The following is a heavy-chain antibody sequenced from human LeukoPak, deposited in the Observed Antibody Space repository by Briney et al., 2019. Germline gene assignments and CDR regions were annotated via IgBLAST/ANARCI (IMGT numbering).Heavy chain of an antibody. CDR2: ISSTNTYI. D-gene: IGHD4-17*01. CDR3: ARGFEDYGDYGKSFDY. J-gene: IGHJ4*02. V-gene: IGHV3-21*01. CDR1: GFTFSSYS. Sequence: GGSLRLSCAASGFTFSSYSMNGVRQAPGKGLEWVSSISSTNTYIYYADSVKGRFTVSRDIAESSLYLQMDSLRVEDSAVYYCARGFEDYGDYGKSFDYWGQGTLVTVSS.